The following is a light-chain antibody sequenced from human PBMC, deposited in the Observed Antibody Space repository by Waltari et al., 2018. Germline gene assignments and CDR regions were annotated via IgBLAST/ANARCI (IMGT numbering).Light chain of an antibody. CDR2: EVS. V-gene: IGLV2-14*01. CDR3: SSYTSSSTPL. CDR1: SRDVGGYNY. Sequence: QSALTQPASVSGSPGQSITISCTGTSRDVGGYNYASCYHQHPGKAPKLMIYEVSNRPSGVSNRFSGSKSGNTASLTISGLQAEDEADYYCSSYTSSSTPLFGGGTKLTVL. J-gene: IGLJ2*01.